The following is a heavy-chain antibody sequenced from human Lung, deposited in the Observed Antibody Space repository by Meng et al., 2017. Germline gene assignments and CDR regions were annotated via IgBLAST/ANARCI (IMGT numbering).Heavy chain of an antibody. CDR1: GDSVSSGGNY. Sequence: QVQLEQSGAGVVRPADTVYLSCNVSGDSVSSGGNYWSWMRQHPGQELEWIGYVYLSGSTNSHHSLKSRVTISLDTSKKEFSLKLNSVTAAATVVYYCARGGTVVNLGYWGQGTLVTASS. V-gene: IGHV4-61*08. J-gene: IGHJ4*02. CDR3: ARGGTVVNLGY. CDR2: VYLSGST. D-gene: IGHD4-23*01.